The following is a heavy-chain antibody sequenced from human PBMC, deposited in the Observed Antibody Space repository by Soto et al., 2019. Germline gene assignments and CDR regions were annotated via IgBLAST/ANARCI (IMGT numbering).Heavy chain of an antibody. V-gene: IGHV4-34*01. CDR2: INHSGST. Sequence: SETLSLTCAVYGGSFSGYYWSWIRQPPGKGLEWIGEINHSGSTNYNPSLKSRVTISVDTSKNQFSLKLSSVTAADTAVYYCARDKITGLFDYWGQGTLVT. J-gene: IGHJ4*02. CDR3: ARDKITGLFDY. CDR1: GGSFSGYY. D-gene: IGHD2-8*02.